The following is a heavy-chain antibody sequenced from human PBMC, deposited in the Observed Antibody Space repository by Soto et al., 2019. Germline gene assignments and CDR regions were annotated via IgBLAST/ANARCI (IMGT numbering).Heavy chain of an antibody. CDR1: GGSISSSSYY. V-gene: IGHV4-39*01. CDR3: ASRPNSPTVAHY. Sequence: QLQLQESGPGLVKPSETLSLTCTVSGGSISSSSYYWGWIRQPPGKGLEWIGSIYYSGSTYYNPSLKSRVTIPVDTSKNQFSLKLSSVTAADTAVYYCASRPNSPTVAHYWGQGTLVTVSS. J-gene: IGHJ4*02. D-gene: IGHD4-17*01. CDR2: IYYSGST.